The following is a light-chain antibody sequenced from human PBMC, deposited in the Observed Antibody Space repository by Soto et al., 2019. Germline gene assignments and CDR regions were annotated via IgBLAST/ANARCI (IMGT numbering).Light chain of an antibody. J-gene: IGKJ5*01. CDR1: QNINNY. Sequence: DIQMTQSPSSLSASVGDRVTVTCRTSQNINNYLNWYQQRPGKAPKLLIYSASTVQSGVPLRFSGSVSGTDFTLTISSLEPEDFATYYCEQTYSTPGTFGQGTRLEIK. CDR2: SAS. CDR3: EQTYSTPGT. V-gene: IGKV1-39*01.